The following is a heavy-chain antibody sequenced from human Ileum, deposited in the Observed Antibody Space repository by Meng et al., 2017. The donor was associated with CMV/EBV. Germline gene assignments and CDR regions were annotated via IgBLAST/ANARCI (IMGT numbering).Heavy chain of an antibody. D-gene: IGHD6-25*01. V-gene: IGHV3-23*03. Sequence: GGSLRLSCAASGFTFSSYAMHWVRQAPGKGLEWVSVLYNSDGRAYYADSVKGRFTVSRDSSKNTFYLQMTGLRGDDTAVYYCAQGPGGGGYGVWGQGTLVTGAS. CDR3: AQGPGGGGYGV. CDR1: GFTFSSYA. J-gene: IGHJ4*02. CDR2: LYNSDGRA.